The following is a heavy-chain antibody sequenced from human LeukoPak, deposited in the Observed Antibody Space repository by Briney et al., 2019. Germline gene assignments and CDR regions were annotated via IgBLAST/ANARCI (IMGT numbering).Heavy chain of an antibody. V-gene: IGHV3-53*01. CDR3: ARVIDDAFDI. Sequence: GGSLRLSCAASGFTVSSNYMSWVRQAPGKGLEWVSVIYSGGSTYYADSVKGRLTISRDNSKNTLYLQMNSLRAEDTAVYYCARVIDDAFDIWGQGTMVTVSS. D-gene: IGHD2-21*01. CDR1: GFTVSSNY. J-gene: IGHJ3*02. CDR2: IYSGGST.